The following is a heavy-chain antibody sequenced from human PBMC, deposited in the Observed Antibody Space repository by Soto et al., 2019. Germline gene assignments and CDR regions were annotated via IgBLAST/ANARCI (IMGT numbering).Heavy chain of an antibody. V-gene: IGHV3-30-3*01. J-gene: IGHJ4*02. Sequence: QVQLVASGGGVVQQGRSLTLSCEASGFTFRRHAIHWVRQAPGKGLEWVAVISRDGSNAYYEDSVKGRFTISRDNSKNTLYLQLNSLRREDTAVYYCARSRNGGVADSFDYWGQGTLVTVSS. CDR1: GFTFRRHA. CDR3: ARSRNGGVADSFDY. D-gene: IGHD3-10*01. CDR2: ISRDGSNA.